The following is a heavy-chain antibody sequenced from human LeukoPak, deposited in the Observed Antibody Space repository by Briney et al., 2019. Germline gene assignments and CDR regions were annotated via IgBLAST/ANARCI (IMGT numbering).Heavy chain of an antibody. J-gene: IGHJ4*02. Sequence: QTGGSLRLSCAASGFIFSSYGMHWVRQAPGKGLEWVAFIRYDGSNKYYADSVKGRLTISRDNSKNTLYLQMHSLRAEDTAVYYCARGGCYNISTGFRSKILGFDYWGQGTLVTVSS. CDR3: ARGGCYNISTGFRSKILGFDY. CDR1: GFIFSSYG. CDR2: IRYDGSNK. D-gene: IGHD3-9*01. V-gene: IGHV3-30*02.